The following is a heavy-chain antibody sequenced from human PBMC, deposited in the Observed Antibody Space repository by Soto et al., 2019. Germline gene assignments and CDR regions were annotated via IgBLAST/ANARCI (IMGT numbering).Heavy chain of an antibody. CDR2: IDPSDSQT. CDR1: GYSFAGYW. CDR3: ARQIYDSDTGPNFQYYFDF. D-gene: IGHD3-22*01. Sequence: GESLEISCKGSGYSFAGYWITWVRPKPGKGLEWMGRIDPSDSQTYYSPSFRGHVTISVTKSITTVFLQWSSLRASDTAMYYCARQIYDSDTGPNFQYYFDFCGQGSPVTLSS. V-gene: IGHV5-10-1*01. J-gene: IGHJ4*02.